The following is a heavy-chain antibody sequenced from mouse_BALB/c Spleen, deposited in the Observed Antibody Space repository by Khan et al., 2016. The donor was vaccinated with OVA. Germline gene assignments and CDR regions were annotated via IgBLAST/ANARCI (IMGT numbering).Heavy chain of an antibody. D-gene: IGHD1-1*01. CDR2: INSDGDST. CDR3: ARHNYGPFAY. Sequence: EVELVESGGGLVKPGGSLKLSCIASGFTFSTFAMSWVRQTPEQRLEWVATINSDGDSTYYPDSVKGRFTISRDSAKNTRSLQMSSLRSDDTAMYYCARHNYGPFAYWGQGTLVTVSA. V-gene: IGHV5-9-3*01. J-gene: IGHJ3*01. CDR1: GFTFSTFA.